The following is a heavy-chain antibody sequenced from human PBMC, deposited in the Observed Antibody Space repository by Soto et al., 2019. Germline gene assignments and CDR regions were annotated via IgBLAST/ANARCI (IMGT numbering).Heavy chain of an antibody. CDR1: GGTFNSYS. Sequence: QVQLVQSGAEVKTPGSSVKVSCKASGGTFNSYSIDWVRQAPGQGFEWMGGIIPMSGRPNYAQRFQGRVTCSADKSTNTVYVEVNSLTHEDTAVYYCTRRGRQSANWFDPCGQGTLVTLSS. J-gene: IGHJ5*02. CDR2: IIPMSGRP. CDR3: TRRGRQSANWFDP. V-gene: IGHV1-69*06.